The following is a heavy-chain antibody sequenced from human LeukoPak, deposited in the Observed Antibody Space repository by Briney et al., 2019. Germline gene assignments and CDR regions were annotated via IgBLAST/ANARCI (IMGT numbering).Heavy chain of an antibody. V-gene: IGHV4-38-2*02. J-gene: IGHJ3*02. D-gene: IGHD6-13*01. CDR1: GYSISSGYY. CDR2: IYHSGST. CDR3: ARGAVIAAAGTSDAFDI. Sequence: SETLSLTCTVSGYSISSGYYWGWIRQPPGKGLEWIGSIYHSGSTYYNPSLKSRVTISVDTSKNQFSLKLSSVTAADTAVYYCARGAVIAAAGTSDAFDIWGQGTMVTVSS.